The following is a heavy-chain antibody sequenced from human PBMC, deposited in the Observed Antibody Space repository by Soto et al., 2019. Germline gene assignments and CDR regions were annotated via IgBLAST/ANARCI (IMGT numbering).Heavy chain of an antibody. V-gene: IGHV1-69*02. CDR3: AGYCSSTSCYVNDFDY. CDR2: IIPILGIA. Sequence: SVKVSCKASGGTFSNYTISWVRQAPGQGLEWMGRIIPILGIANYAQKFQGRVTITADKSTSTAYMELSSLRSEDTAVYYCAGYCSSTSCYVNDFDYWGQGTLVTVSS. CDR1: GGTFSNYT. D-gene: IGHD2-2*01. J-gene: IGHJ4*02.